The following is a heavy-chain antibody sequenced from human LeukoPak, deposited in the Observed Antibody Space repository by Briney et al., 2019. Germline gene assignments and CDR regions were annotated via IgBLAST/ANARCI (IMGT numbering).Heavy chain of an antibody. CDR1: GYTFTGYY. J-gene: IGHJ6*03. CDR3: ARDSKGLEQPYYYYYMDV. V-gene: IGHV1-2*06. CDR2: INPNSGGT. D-gene: IGHD1/OR15-1a*01. Sequence: ASVKVSCKASGYTFTGYYMHWVRQAPGQGLEWMGRINPNSGGTNYAQKFQGRVTMTRDTSISTAHLELSRLRADDTAVYYCARDSKGLEQPYYYYYMDVWGKGTTVTVSS.